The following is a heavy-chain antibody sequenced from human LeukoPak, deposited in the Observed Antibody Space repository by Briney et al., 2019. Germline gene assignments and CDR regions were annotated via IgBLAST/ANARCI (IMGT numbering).Heavy chain of an antibody. CDR3: ARDLRDMIVVVTGAFDI. CDR2: ISSSSSTI. V-gene: IGHV3-48*02. J-gene: IGHJ3*02. D-gene: IGHD3-22*01. CDR1: GFTVSSNY. Sequence: GGSLRLSCAASGFTVSSNYMSWVRQAPGKGLEWVSYISSSSSTIYYADSVKGRFTISRDNAKNSLYLQMNSLRDEDTAVYYCARDLRDMIVVVTGAFDIWGQGTMVTVSS.